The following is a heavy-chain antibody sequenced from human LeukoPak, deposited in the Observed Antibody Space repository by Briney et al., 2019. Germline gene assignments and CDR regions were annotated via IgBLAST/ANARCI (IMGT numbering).Heavy chain of an antibody. V-gene: IGHV3-48*01. CDR3: ARDLERTVVTGNY. CDR1: GFTFSSYS. D-gene: IGHD4-23*01. CDR2: ISSSSSTI. J-gene: IGHJ4*02. Sequence: PGGSLRLSCAASGFTFSSYSMNWVRQAPGKGLEWVSYISSSSSTIYYADSVKGRFTISRDNAKNSLYLQMNSLRAEDTAVYYCARDLERTVVTGNYWGQGTLVTVSS.